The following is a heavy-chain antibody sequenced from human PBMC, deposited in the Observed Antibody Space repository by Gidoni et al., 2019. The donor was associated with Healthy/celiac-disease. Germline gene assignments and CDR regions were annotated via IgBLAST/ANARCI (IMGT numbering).Heavy chain of an antibody. CDR2: IYPGDSDT. CDR3: ARHGVAVGGTVKEGPFDP. D-gene: IGHD6-19*01. Sequence: MGIIYPGDSDTRYSPSFQGQVTISADKSISTAYLQWSSLKASDTAMYYCARHGVAVGGTVKEGPFDPWGQGTLVTVSS. V-gene: IGHV5-51*01. J-gene: IGHJ5*02.